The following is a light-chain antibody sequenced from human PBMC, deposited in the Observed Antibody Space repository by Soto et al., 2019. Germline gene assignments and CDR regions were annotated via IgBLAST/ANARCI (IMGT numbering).Light chain of an antibody. CDR1: SSDVGTYDY. V-gene: IGLV2-14*01. Sequence: QSALTQPASVSGSPGQSITISCTGTSSDVGTYDYVSWYQQHPGKAPKLMIYEVTNRPSGVSNRFSGSKSGSTASLNISGLQAEYEADYYCTSYTSDTALVFGPGTKLTVL. J-gene: IGLJ1*01. CDR2: EVT. CDR3: TSYTSDTALV.